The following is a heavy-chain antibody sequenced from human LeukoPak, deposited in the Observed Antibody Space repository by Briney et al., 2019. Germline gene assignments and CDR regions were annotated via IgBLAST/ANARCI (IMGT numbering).Heavy chain of an antibody. J-gene: IGHJ3*02. CDR1: GGSFSTYQ. CDR3: ARESTTVGAIGAFDI. D-gene: IGHD1-26*01. V-gene: IGHV4-4*07. CDR2: IHTRGTL. Sequence: SETPSLTCTVSGGSFSTYQWTWLRQTAGRGLEWIGRIHTRGTLNYNPSIQSRVTMSLDTAKHQFSLKLSSVTAADTAVYYCARESTTVGAIGAFDIWGQGTMVAVSS.